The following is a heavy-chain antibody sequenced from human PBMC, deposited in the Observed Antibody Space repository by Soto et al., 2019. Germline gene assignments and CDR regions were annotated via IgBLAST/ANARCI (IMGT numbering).Heavy chain of an antibody. Sequence: GGSLRLSCAGSGFTLSDHYIDWVRQAPGKGLEWVGRSRDKAQGYSTAYAASVKGRFTTSRDNSKNTLYLQMSSLRVXDKXXXYCVKDPFYYYGMDVWGXXXXVTVSS. V-gene: IGHV3-72*01. CDR2: SRDKAQGYST. J-gene: IGHJ6*02. CDR3: VKDPFYYYGMDV. CDR1: GFTLSDHY.